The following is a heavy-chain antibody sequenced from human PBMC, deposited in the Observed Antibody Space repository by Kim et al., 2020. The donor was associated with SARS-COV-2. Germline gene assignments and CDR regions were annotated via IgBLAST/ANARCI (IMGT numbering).Heavy chain of an antibody. CDR1: GVSISSGDYY. CDR2: IFSSGNT. V-gene: IGHV4-30-4*01. Sequence: SETLSLTCTVSGVSISSGDYYWSWIRQPPGKGLEWIGYIFSSGNTHYNPSLKSRVTMSVDTSKNQFSLRLRSVTAADTAVYYCARAHYSNYHYYGMDFWGQGTTVPVSS. D-gene: IGHD4-4*01. J-gene: IGHJ6*02. CDR3: ARAHYSNYHYYGMDF.